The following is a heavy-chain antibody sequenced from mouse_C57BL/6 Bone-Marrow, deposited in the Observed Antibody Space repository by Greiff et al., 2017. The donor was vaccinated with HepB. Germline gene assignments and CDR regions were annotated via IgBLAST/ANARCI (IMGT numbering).Heavy chain of an antibody. Sequence: EVQLQQSGPELVKPGASAKIPCKASGYTFTDYNMDWVKQSHGKSLEWIGDINPNNGGTIYNQKFKGKATLTVDKSSSTAYMELRSLTSEDTAVYYCARSLRLRRRRSGYFDYWGQGTTLTVSS. V-gene: IGHV1-18*01. CDR3: ARSLRLRRRRSGYFDY. CDR1: GYTFTDYN. D-gene: IGHD2-2*01. CDR2: INPNNGGT. J-gene: IGHJ2*01.